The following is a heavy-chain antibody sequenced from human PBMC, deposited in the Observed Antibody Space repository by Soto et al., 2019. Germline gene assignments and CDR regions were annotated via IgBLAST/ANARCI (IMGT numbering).Heavy chain of an antibody. D-gene: IGHD6-6*01. CDR2: IYSGGST. J-gene: IGHJ6*02. CDR1: GFTVSSNY. CDR3: ARDKEDEGSSSLRVYYGMDV. V-gene: IGHV3-53*01. Sequence: GGSLRLSCAASGFTVSSNYMSWVRQAPGKGLEWVSVIYSGGSTYYADSVKGRFTISRDNSKNTLYLQMNSLRAEDTAVYYCARDKEDEGSSSLRVYYGMDVWGQGTTVTVSS.